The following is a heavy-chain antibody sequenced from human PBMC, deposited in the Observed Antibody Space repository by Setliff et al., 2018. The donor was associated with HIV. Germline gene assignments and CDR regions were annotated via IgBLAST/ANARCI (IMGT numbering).Heavy chain of an antibody. CDR3: AKSSLGLNSGWYGGFDH. Sequence: PGGSLRLSCAASGFTFSSYWMSWVRQAPGKGLEWVANIKQDGSEKYYVDSVKGRFTISRDNAKNSLYLQMNSLRPEDTALYYCAKSSLGLNSGWYGGFDHCGQGTLVTVSS. D-gene: IGHD6-19*01. V-gene: IGHV3-7*03. J-gene: IGHJ4*02. CDR2: IKQDGSEK. CDR1: GFTFSSYW.